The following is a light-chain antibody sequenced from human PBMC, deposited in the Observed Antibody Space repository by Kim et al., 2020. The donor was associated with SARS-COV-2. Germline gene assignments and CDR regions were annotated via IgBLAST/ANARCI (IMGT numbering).Light chain of an antibody. CDR2: QDS. J-gene: IGLJ2*01. V-gene: IGLV3-1*01. CDR3: QAWDSSTLV. Sequence: VSPGQTASITCSGDKLGHKYACWYQQKSGQSPVLVLYQDSKRPSGIPERFSGSNSGNTATLTISGTQAMDEADYYCQAWDSSTLVFGAGTKLTVL. CDR1: KLGHKY.